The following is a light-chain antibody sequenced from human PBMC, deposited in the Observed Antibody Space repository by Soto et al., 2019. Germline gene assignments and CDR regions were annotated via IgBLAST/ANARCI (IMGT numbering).Light chain of an antibody. V-gene: IGKV3-20*01. CDR3: QQYGGSPRT. Sequence: IVLTQSPGTLSLSPGERATLSCRASESVSSSYLAWYQQKPGQAPRLLIYGASTRATGIPDRFSGSGSGTDFTLTISRLEPEDSAVYYCQQYGGSPRTFGQGTKVEIK. J-gene: IGKJ1*01. CDR1: ESVSSSY. CDR2: GAS.